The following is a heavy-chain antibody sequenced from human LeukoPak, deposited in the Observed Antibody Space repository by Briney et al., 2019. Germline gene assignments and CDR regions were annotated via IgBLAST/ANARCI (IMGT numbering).Heavy chain of an antibody. D-gene: IGHD3-10*01. CDR2: MNPNSGNT. CDR1: GYTFTSDV. V-gene: IGHV1-8*01. Sequence: ASVKVSCKASGYTFTSDVINWVRQAPEQGLEWMGWMNPNSGNTGYAQKFQGRVTMTRNTSISTAYMELSSLRSEDTAVYYCATMVRGPKNWFDPWGQRTLVTVSS. J-gene: IGHJ5*02. CDR3: ATMVRGPKNWFDP.